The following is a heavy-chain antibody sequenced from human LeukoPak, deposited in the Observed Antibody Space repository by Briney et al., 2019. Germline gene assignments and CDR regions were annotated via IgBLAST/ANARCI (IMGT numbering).Heavy chain of an antibody. V-gene: IGHV1-8*03. CDR1: GYTFTSYG. CDR2: MNPNSGNT. D-gene: IGHD3-22*01. J-gene: IGHJ5*02. CDR3: ARMYYYDSSGRNWFDP. Sequence: ALVKVSCKASGYTFTSYGINWVRQATGQGLEWMGWMNPNSGNTGYAQKFQGRVTITRNTSLSTAYMELSSLRSEDTAVYYCARMYYYDSSGRNWFDPWGQGTLVTVSS.